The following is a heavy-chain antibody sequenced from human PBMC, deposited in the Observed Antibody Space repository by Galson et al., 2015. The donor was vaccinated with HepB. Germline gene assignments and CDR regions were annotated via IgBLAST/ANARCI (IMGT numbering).Heavy chain of an antibody. Sequence: SVKVSCKASGYTFTSYDINWVRQATGQGLEWMGWMNPNSGITSYAQKFQGRVTMTRDTSISTAYMELSSLRSEDTAVYYCARARRGYNMVRENTRGDWFDPWGQGTLVIVSS. V-gene: IGHV1-8*01. CDR2: MNPNSGIT. CDR3: ARARRGYNMVRENTRGDWFDP. D-gene: IGHD3-10*01. J-gene: IGHJ5*02. CDR1: GYTFTSYD.